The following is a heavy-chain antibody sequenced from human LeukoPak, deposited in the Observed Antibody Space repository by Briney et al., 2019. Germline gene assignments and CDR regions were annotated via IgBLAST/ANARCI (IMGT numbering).Heavy chain of an antibody. CDR2: INPNSGGT. CDR1: GYTFTGYY. J-gene: IGHJ4*02. D-gene: IGHD3-16*02. Sequence: ASVKVSCKASGYTFTGYYMHWVRQAPGQGLEWMGRINPNSGGTNYAQKFQGRVTMTRDTSISTAYMELSRLRSDDTAVYYCALRSMITFGGVIVKGDYWGQGTLFTVSS. CDR3: ALRSMITFGGVIVKGDY. V-gene: IGHV1-2*06.